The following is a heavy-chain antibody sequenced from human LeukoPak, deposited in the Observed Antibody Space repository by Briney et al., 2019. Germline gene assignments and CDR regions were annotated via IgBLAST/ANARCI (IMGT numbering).Heavy chain of an antibody. D-gene: IGHD3-22*01. V-gene: IGHV3-30*02. CDR2: IRYDGSNK. CDR1: GFTFSSYG. J-gene: IGHJ4*02. Sequence: GGSLRLSCAASGFTFSSYGMHWVRQAPGKGLEWVAVIRYDGSNKYYADSVKGRFTISRDNSKNTLYLQMNSLRAEDTAVYYCAKDSAPGDSSGEWGQGTLVTVSS. CDR3: AKDSAPGDSSGE.